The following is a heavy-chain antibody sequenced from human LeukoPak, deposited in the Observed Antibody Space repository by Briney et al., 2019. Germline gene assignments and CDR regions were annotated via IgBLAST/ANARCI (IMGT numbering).Heavy chain of an antibody. CDR2: ISGSGSLT. CDR3: AKDRPNYYDSSGHYYRRDGDY. CDR1: GFTFSTYA. Sequence: GGSLRLSCADSGFTFSTYAMSWVRQAPGKGLEWVSSISGSGSLTYYAGSVKGRFTISRDNSKDTLYLQMNSLRVEDTAVHYCAKDRPNYYDSSGHYYRRDGDYWGQGTLVTVYS. V-gene: IGHV3-23*01. D-gene: IGHD3-22*01. J-gene: IGHJ4*02.